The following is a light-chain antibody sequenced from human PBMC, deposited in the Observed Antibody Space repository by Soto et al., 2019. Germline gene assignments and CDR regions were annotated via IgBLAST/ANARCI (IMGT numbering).Light chain of an antibody. V-gene: IGLV2-14*03. CDR3: SSYTAYRTYV. J-gene: IGLJ1*01. Sequence: QSALIQPASVSGSPGQPITISCTGTSTDVGGFNYVSWYQQFAGKAPKLIIYDVSSRPSGISNRFSGSKSDNTASLTISGLQAEDEADYFCSSYTAYRTYVFGTGTKVTVL. CDR1: STDVGGFNY. CDR2: DVS.